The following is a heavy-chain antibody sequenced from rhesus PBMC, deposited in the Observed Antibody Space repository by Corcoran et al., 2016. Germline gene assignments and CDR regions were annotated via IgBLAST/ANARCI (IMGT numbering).Heavy chain of an antibody. J-gene: IGHJ4*01. V-gene: IGHV5-43*01. CDR1: GYSFTGSW. Sequence: EVQLVQSGAEVKRPGESLRISCKTSGYSFTGSWISWVRQMPGKGLEWMGSIYPGDSDTRYTPSFQCHVTISADTSISTTYLQWSSLKASDTATYYCARTPLRWIDYWGQGVLVTVSS. CDR3: ARTPLRWIDY. D-gene: IGHD4-29*01. CDR2: IYPGDSDT.